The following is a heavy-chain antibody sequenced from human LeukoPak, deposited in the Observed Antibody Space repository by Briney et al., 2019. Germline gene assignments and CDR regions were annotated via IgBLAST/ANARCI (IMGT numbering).Heavy chain of an antibody. J-gene: IGHJ5*02. CDR3: ARDHLANLASRLFDP. CDR1: GYSINSGYY. CDR2: IYHSGST. V-gene: IGHV4-38-2*02. D-gene: IGHD3-3*01. Sequence: SETLSLTCTVSGYSINSGYYWGWIRQPPGKGLEWIGSIYHSGSTYYNPSLKSRVTISVDTPKNQFSLKLSSVTAADTAVYYCARDHLANLASRLFDPWGQGTLVTVSS.